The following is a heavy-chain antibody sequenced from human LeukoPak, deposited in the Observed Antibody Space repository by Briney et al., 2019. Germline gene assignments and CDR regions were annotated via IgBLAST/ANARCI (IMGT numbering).Heavy chain of an antibody. CDR1: GFTFDDYG. V-gene: IGHV3-20*04. Sequence: GGSLRLSCAASGFTFDDYGMSWVRQAPGKGLEWVSGINWNGGSTGYADSVKGRFTISRDNAKNSLYLQMNSLRAEDTALYYCARSGLYYYDSSGLGYWGQGTLLTVSS. D-gene: IGHD3-22*01. CDR3: ARSGLYYYDSSGLGY. CDR2: INWNGGST. J-gene: IGHJ4*02.